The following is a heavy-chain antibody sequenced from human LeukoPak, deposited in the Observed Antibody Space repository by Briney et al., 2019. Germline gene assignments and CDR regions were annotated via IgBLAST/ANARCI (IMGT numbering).Heavy chain of an antibody. Sequence: SETLSLTCAVSGGSISSGGYSWSWIRQPPGKGLEWIGYIYHSGSTYYNPSLKSRVTISVDRSKNQFSLKLSSVTAADTAVYYCARVRGGRINSAVDYWGQGTLVTVSS. D-gene: IGHD3-10*01. CDR2: IYHSGST. CDR1: GGSISSGGYS. J-gene: IGHJ4*02. V-gene: IGHV4-30-2*01. CDR3: ARVRGGRINSAVDY.